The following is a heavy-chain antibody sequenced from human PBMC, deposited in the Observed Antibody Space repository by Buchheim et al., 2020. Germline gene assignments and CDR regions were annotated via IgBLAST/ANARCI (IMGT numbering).Heavy chain of an antibody. CDR1: GYTFTGYY. CDR2: INPNSGGT. V-gene: IGHV1-2*04. D-gene: IGHD2-2*01. J-gene: IGHJ4*02. CDR3: ARADAGIGYCSSTSCYGFDY. Sequence: QVQLVQSGAEVKKPGASVKVSCKASGYTFTGYYMHWVRQAPGQGLEWMGWINPNSGGTNYAQKFQGWVTMTRDTSISTAYMELGRLRSDDTAVYYYARADAGIGYCSSTSCYGFDYWGQGTL.